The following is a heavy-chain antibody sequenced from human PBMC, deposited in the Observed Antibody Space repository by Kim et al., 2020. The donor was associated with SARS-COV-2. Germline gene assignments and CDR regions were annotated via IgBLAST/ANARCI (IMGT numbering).Heavy chain of an antibody. D-gene: IGHD2-15*01. J-gene: IGHJ6*03. CDR2: IYYSGST. Sequence: SETLSLTCTVSGGSISSYYWSWIRQPPGKGLEWIGYIYYSGSTNYNPSLKSRVTISVDTTKNQFSLKLSSVTAADTAVYYCARVHIVGSYYYYMDVWGKGTTVTVSS. CDR1: GGSISSYY. CDR3: ARVHIVGSYYYYMDV. V-gene: IGHV4-59*01.